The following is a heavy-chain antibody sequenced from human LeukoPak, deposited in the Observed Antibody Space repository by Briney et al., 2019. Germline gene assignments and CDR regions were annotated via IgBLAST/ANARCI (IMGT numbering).Heavy chain of an antibody. Sequence: GGSLRLSCAASGFTFSTYVLHGVRQAPGKGLEGVAVISYDGSNKYYADSVKGRSTISRDNHKQKQALQANRLTAEETAVYYCEKDLGKRQPGYWGQGTLVTVSS. CDR3: EKDLGKRQPGY. CDR1: GFTFSTYV. J-gene: IGHJ4*02. D-gene: IGHD6-13*01. V-gene: IGHV3-30*04. CDR2: ISYDGSNK.